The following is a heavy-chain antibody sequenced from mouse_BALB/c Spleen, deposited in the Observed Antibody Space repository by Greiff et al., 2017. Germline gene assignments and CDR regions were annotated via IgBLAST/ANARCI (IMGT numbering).Heavy chain of an antibody. CDR2: IDPANGNT. J-gene: IGHJ3*01. CDR1: GFNIKDTY. D-gene: IGHD2-13*01. Sequence: EVKLQESGAELVKPGASVKLSCTASGFNIKDTYMHWVKQRPEQGLEWIGRIDPANGNTKYDPKFQGKATITADTSSNTAYLQLSSLTSEDTAVYYCARGVTTRAYWGQGTLVTVSA. CDR3: ARGVTTRAY. V-gene: IGHV14-3*02.